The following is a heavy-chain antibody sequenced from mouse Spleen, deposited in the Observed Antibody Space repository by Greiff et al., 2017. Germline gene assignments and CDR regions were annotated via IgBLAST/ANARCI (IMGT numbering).Heavy chain of an antibody. V-gene: IGHV1-26*01. CDR2: INPNNGGT. D-gene: IGHD3-2*01. J-gene: IGHJ3*01. CDR1: GYTFTDYY. Sequence: VQLQQSGPELVKPGASVKISCKASGYTFTDYYMNWVKQSHGKSLEWIGDINPNNGGTSYNQKFKGKATLTVDKSSSTAYMELRSLTSEDSAVYYCARWGTARATLAWFAYWGQGTLVTVSA. CDR3: ARWGTARATLAWFAY.